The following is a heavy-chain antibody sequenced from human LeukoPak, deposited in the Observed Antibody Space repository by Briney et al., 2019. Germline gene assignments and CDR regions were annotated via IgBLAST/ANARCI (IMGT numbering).Heavy chain of an antibody. D-gene: IGHD6-13*01. V-gene: IGHV5-51*01. J-gene: IGHJ4*02. CDR1: GYSFTSYW. Sequence: GESLKISCKGSGYSFTSYWIGWVRQMPGKGLEWMGIIYPGDSDTRYSPSFQGQVTISADKSISTAYLQWSSLKASDTAMYYCARHEGSSWAVVASDYWGQGTLVTVSS. CDR2: IYPGDSDT. CDR3: ARHEGSSWAVVASDY.